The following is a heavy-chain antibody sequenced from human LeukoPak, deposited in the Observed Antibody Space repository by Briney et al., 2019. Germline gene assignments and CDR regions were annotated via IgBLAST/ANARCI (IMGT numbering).Heavy chain of an antibody. CDR2: IYSGGST. CDR1: GFTVSSNY. D-gene: IGHD3-22*01. Sequence: GGSLRLSCAASGFTVSSNYMSWVRQAPGKGLEWVSVIYSGGSTYYADSVKGRFTVSRDNSKNTLYHQMNSLRAEDTAVYYCARAPFTYDSSGDSFDIWGQGTMVTVSS. J-gene: IGHJ3*02. V-gene: IGHV3-66*01. CDR3: ARAPFTYDSSGDSFDI.